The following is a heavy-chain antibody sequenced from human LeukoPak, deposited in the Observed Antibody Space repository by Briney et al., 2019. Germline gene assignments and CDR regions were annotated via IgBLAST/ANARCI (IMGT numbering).Heavy chain of an antibody. CDR1: GGSFSGYY. CDR2: INHSGST. V-gene: IGHV4-34*01. Sequence: SETLSLTCAVYGGSFSGYYWSLIRQPPGKGLEWIGEINHSGSTNYNPFLKSRVTISVDTSKNQFSLKLSSVTAADTAVYYCARVLGFGDVWGQGTTVTVSS. J-gene: IGHJ6*02. CDR3: ARVLGFGDV. D-gene: IGHD3-10*01.